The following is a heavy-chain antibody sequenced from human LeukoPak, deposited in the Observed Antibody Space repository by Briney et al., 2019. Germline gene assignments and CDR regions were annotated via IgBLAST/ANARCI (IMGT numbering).Heavy chain of an antibody. Sequence: GGSLRLSCAASGFTFSSYSMNWVRQAPGKGLEWVSSISSSSSYIYYADSVKGRFTISRDNAKNSLYLQMNSLRAEDTAVYYCARAGGYCSSTSCYLTAFDIWGPGTMVTVSS. V-gene: IGHV3-21*01. CDR2: ISSSSSYI. CDR1: GFTFSSYS. D-gene: IGHD2-2*01. J-gene: IGHJ3*02. CDR3: ARAGGYCSSTSCYLTAFDI.